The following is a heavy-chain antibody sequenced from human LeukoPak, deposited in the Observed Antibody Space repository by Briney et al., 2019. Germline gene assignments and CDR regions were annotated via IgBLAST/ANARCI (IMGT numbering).Heavy chain of an antibody. D-gene: IGHD2-2*01. CDR3: AKDLSPVVPAAPFDY. Sequence: GGSLRLSCAASGFTFSSYWMHWVRQAPGKGLVWVSRINSDGSSTTYADSVKGRFTISRDNAKNTLYLQMNSLRAEDTAVYYCAKDLSPVVPAAPFDYWGQGTLVTVSS. CDR1: GFTFSSYW. CDR2: INSDGSST. V-gene: IGHV3-74*01. J-gene: IGHJ4*02.